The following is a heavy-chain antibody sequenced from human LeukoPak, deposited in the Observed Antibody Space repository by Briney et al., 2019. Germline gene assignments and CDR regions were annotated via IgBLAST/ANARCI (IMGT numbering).Heavy chain of an antibody. D-gene: IGHD3-22*01. CDR1: GFHFSNFA. V-gene: IGHV3-30*03. Sequence: PGGSLRLSCAASGFHFSNFAMHWVRRAPGKGLEWVALISYTGNNRNYADSVKGRFTISRDNSKSTLYLQMDSLRPDDTAVYYCARGDYESSGCCDYWGQGTTVTVSS. CDR2: ISYTGNNR. J-gene: IGHJ4*02. CDR3: ARGDYESSGCCDY.